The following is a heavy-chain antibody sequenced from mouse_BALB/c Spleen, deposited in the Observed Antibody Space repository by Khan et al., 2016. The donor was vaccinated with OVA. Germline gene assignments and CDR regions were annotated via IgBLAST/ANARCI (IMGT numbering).Heavy chain of an antibody. V-gene: IGHV9-3-1*01. CDR2: INTYTGEP. CDR1: GYSFRNFG. Sequence: QIQLVQSGPELKKPGETVKISCKASGYSFRNFGMNWVKEAPGKGLEWMGWINTYTGEPTYADDFKGRFAFSLETSASTAYLQISNLTNEDTATXFGARPPTFSYTLAYWGQGTSVTVSS. J-gene: IGHJ4*01. CDR3: ARPPTFSYTLAY.